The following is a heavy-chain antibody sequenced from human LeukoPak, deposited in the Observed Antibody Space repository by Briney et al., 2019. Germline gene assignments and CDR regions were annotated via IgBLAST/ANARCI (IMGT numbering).Heavy chain of an antibody. CDR1: GDSITSSGYF. Sequence: PSETLSLTCSVSGDSITSSGYFWGWIRQPPGKGLEWIGIINYSGQTFYNPSLKSRVSTSVDTSKNQFSLKLSSVTAADTAVYYCARRRQRIAALDYWGQGTLVTVSS. V-gene: IGHV4-39*01. D-gene: IGHD6-6*01. J-gene: IGHJ4*02. CDR2: INYSGQT. CDR3: ARRRQRIAALDY.